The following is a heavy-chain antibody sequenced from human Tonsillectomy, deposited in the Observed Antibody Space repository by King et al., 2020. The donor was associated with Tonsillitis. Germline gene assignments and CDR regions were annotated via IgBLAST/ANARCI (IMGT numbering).Heavy chain of an antibody. Sequence: VQLVESGGGVVQPGRSLRLSCAASGFTFSSYGMHWVRQAPGKGLEWVATISYDGGNKYYADSGKGRFTISRDNSKNTLYLQMNSLRTEDTAVYYCAKRCSPFDRLLFGHGGQGTLVTVSS. CDR1: GFTFSSYG. V-gene: IGHV3-30*18. CDR2: ISYDGGNK. J-gene: IGHJ4*02. D-gene: IGHD3-9*01. CDR3: AKRCSPFDRLLFGH.